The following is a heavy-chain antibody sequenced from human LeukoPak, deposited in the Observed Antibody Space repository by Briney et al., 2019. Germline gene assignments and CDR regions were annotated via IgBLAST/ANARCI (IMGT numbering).Heavy chain of an antibody. V-gene: IGHV4-39*01. CDR1: GGSISSSSYY. Sequence: SETLSLTCTVSGGSISSSSYYWGWIRQPPGKGLEWIGSIYYSGSTYYNPSLKSRVTISVDTSKNQFSLKLSSVTAADTAVYYCARHERINDAFDIWGQGTMVTVSS. CDR3: ARHERINDAFDI. CDR2: IYYSGST. J-gene: IGHJ3*02.